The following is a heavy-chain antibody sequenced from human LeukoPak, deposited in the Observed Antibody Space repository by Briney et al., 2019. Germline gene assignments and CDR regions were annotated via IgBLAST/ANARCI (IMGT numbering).Heavy chain of an antibody. CDR3: AELGITMIGGV. CDR1: GFPFSSYG. D-gene: IGHD3-10*02. CDR2: ISYDSSNW. Sequence: GGSLRLSCEGSGFPFSSYGMHWVRQAPGKWLEWLALISYDSSNWVIADSVKGRFTISRDNSKNTLYLQMNSLRAEDTAVYYCAELGITMIGGVWGKGTTVTISS. J-gene: IGHJ6*04. V-gene: IGHV3-30*18.